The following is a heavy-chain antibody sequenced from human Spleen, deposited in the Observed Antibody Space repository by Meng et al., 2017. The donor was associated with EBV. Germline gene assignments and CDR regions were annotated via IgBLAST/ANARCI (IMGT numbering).Heavy chain of an antibody. CDR3: ARIGSNSSFQL. CDR1: GDSINNYY. Sequence: VQLQESSPGLVKPSGTLSLPRAVTGDSINNYYWSWSRQPPGKGLEYIGYVYYSGSTSYNPSLKGRVTMSVDTSMNQFSLELTSVTAADTAVYYCARIGSNSSFQLWGQGTLVTVSS. V-gene: IGHV4-59*01. D-gene: IGHD6-13*01. CDR2: VYYSGST. J-gene: IGHJ1*01.